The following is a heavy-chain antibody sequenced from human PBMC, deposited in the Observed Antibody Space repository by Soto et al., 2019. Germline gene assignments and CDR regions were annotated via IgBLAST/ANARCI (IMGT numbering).Heavy chain of an antibody. Sequence: ETLSLTCAVYGGSFSGYYWSWIRQPPGKGLEWIGEINHSGSTNYNPSLKSRVTISVDTSKNQFSLKLSSVTAADTAVYYCARRSVTSHMWYYYYYMDVWGKGTTVTVSS. D-gene: IGHD4-17*01. CDR2: INHSGST. J-gene: IGHJ6*03. V-gene: IGHV4-34*01. CDR3: ARRSVTSHMWYYYYYMDV. CDR1: GGSFSGYY.